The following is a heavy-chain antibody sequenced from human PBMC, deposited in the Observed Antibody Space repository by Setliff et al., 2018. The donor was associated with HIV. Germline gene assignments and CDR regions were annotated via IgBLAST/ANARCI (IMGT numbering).Heavy chain of an antibody. V-gene: IGHV4-39*07. J-gene: IGHJ3*02. Sequence: TSETLSLTCSVSGDSISSGPYYWAWIRQPPGKGLEWIGSIYYSGSTCYNPSLKSRVTISVDTSKNQFSLKLSSVTAADTAVYYCARDQGYSYGSGPFHSWGQGTMVTVSS. CDR3: ARDQGYSYGSGPFHS. CDR1: GDSISSGPYY. D-gene: IGHD5-18*01. CDR2: IYYSGST.